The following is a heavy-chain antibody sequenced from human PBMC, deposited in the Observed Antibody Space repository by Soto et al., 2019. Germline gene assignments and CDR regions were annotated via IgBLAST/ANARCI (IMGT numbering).Heavy chain of an antibody. J-gene: IGHJ4*02. CDR3: ARESIVGATNTFDY. V-gene: IGHV3-66*01. D-gene: IGHD1-26*01. Sequence: EVQLVESGGGLVQPGESLRLSCAASGFTVSSNYMSWVRQAPGKGLEWVSIIYSGGSTYYADSVKGRFTISRDNSKNTLYLQINSLRAEDTAVYYCARESIVGATNTFDYWGQGTLVTVSS. CDR2: IYSGGST. CDR1: GFTVSSNY.